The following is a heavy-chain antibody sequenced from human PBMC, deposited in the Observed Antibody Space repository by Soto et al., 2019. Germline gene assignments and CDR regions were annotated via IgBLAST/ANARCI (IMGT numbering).Heavy chain of an antibody. D-gene: IGHD6-6*01. CDR3: ARVRPYSSSSRRQAQPLDP. V-gene: IGHV1-46*01. Sequence: GASVKVSCKASGYTFTSYYMHWVRQAPGQGLEWMGIINPSGGSTSYAQKFQGRVTMTRDTSTSTVYMELSSLRSEDTAVYYCARVRPYSSSSRRQAQPLDPWGQGTLVTVPQ. J-gene: IGHJ5*02. CDR1: GYTFTSYY. CDR2: INPSGGST.